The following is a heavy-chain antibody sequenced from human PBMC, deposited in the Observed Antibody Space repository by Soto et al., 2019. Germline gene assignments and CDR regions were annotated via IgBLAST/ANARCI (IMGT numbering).Heavy chain of an antibody. CDR1: GFTFSSYS. V-gene: IGHV3-21*01. CDR3: ARQPPYCSSTSCYAPFDY. CDR2: ISSSSSYI. D-gene: IGHD2-2*01. Sequence: GGSLRLSCAASGFTFSSYSMNWVRQAPGKGLEWVSSISSSSSYIYYADSVKGRFTISRDNAKNSLYLQMNSLRAEDTAVYYCARQPPYCSSTSCYAPFDYWGQGTLVTVSS. J-gene: IGHJ4*02.